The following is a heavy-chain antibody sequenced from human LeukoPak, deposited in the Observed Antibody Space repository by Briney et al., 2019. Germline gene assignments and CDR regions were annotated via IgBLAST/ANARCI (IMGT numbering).Heavy chain of an antibody. J-gene: IGHJ4*02. V-gene: IGHV4-31*03. Sequence: SQTLSLTCTVSGGSISSGGYYWSWIRQHPGKGLEWIGYIYYSGSTYYNPSLKSRVTISVDTSKNQFSLKLSSVTAADTAVYYCARTRGYPLRYFDWLSYYFDYWGQGTLVTVSS. CDR2: IYYSGST. CDR3: ARTRGYPLRYFDWLSYYFDY. CDR1: GGSISSGGYY. D-gene: IGHD3-9*01.